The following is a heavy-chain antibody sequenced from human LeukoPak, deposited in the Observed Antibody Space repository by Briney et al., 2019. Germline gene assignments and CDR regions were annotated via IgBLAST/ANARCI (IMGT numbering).Heavy chain of an antibody. V-gene: IGHV4-31*03. CDR3: ARENAIFGVATDY. Sequence: NPSETLSLTCTVSGGSISSGGYYWSWIRQHPGKGLEWIGYIYYSGSTYYNPSLKSRVTISVDTSKNQFSLKLSSVTAADTAVYYCARENAIFGVATDYWGQGTLVTVSS. D-gene: IGHD3-3*01. CDR2: IYYSGST. J-gene: IGHJ4*02. CDR1: GGSISSGGYY.